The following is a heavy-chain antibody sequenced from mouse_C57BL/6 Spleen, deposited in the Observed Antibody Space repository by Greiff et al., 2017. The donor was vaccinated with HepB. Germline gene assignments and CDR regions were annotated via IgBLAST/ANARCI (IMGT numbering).Heavy chain of an antibody. Sequence: EVQLQQSGAELVRPGASVKLSCTASGFNIKDYYMHWVKQRPEQGLEWIGRIDPEDGDTEYAPKFQGKATLTADTSSNTAYLQLSSLTSEDTAVYYCTTGDYDAWFAYWGQGTLVTVSA. CDR1: GFNIKDYY. CDR2: IDPEDGDT. J-gene: IGHJ3*01. D-gene: IGHD2-4*01. V-gene: IGHV14-1*01. CDR3: TTGDYDAWFAY.